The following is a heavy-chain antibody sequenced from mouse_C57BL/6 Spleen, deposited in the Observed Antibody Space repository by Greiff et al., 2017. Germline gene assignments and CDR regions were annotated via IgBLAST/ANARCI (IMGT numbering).Heavy chain of an antibody. CDR1: GYSFTDYN. V-gene: IGHV1-39*01. J-gene: IGHJ4*01. CDR3: ARSGYGSSYLAMDY. Sequence: VQLQQSGPELVKPGASVKISCKASGYSFTDYNMNWVKQSNGKSLEWIGVINPNYGTTSYNQKFKGKATLTVAQSSSTAYNKLNSLTSEDSAVYYCARSGYGSSYLAMDYWGQGTSVTVSS. D-gene: IGHD1-1*01. CDR2: INPNYGTT.